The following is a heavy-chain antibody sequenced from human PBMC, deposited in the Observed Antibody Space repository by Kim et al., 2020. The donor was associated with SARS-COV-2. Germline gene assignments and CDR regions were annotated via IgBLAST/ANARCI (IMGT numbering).Heavy chain of an antibody. V-gene: IGHV3-30*02. Sequence: NKYYADSVKGRFTISRDNSKNTLYLQMNSLRAEDTAVYYCETAMVRWNDYWGQGTLVTVSS. D-gene: IGHD5-18*01. CDR2: NK. CDR3: ETAMVRWNDY. J-gene: IGHJ4*02.